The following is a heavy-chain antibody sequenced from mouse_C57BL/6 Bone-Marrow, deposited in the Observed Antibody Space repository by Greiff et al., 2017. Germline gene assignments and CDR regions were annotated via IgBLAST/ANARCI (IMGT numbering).Heavy chain of an antibody. V-gene: IGHV5-17*01. Sequence: EVQLVESGGGLVKPGGSLKLSCAASGFTFSDYGMHWVRQAPEKGLEWVAYISSGSSTIYYADTVKGRFTISRDNAKNTRFLQMTSLRSEDTAMYYCAREGGSSYHYYFDYWGQGTTLTVSS. J-gene: IGHJ2*01. CDR1: GFTFSDYG. CDR2: ISSGSSTI. D-gene: IGHD1-1*01. CDR3: AREGGSSYHYYFDY.